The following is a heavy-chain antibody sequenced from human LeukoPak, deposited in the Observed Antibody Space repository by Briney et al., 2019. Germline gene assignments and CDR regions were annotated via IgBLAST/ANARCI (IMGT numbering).Heavy chain of an antibody. Sequence: ASVKVSCKASGYTFTTYGISWVRQAPGQGGEWVGWIRSYNGHTNYARRLQGRVTMTTDTSTTTVYMELRNLRSDDTAVYYCARDLLVAGSPDPLAFWGRGTLVTVSS. CDR3: ARDLLVAGSPDPLAF. D-gene: IGHD6-19*01. CDR1: GYTFTTYG. CDR2: IRSYNGHT. J-gene: IGHJ4*02. V-gene: IGHV1-18*01.